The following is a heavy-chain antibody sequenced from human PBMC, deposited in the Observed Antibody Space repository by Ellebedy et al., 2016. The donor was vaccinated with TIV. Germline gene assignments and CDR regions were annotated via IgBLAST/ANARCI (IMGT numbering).Heavy chain of an antibody. CDR2: INRDGSRA. J-gene: IGHJ2*01. Sequence: GGSLRLSCAVSGITVSSHYMIHWVRQAPGKGLVWVSRINRDGSRATYADSVKGRFTFSRDNARKTLYLQMNNLRVEDTAIYYCLRDVGSDGHDWYFESWGRGTLVTVSS. CDR1: GITVSSHY. V-gene: IGHV3-74*01. CDR3: LRDVGSDGHDWYFES. D-gene: IGHD1-26*01.